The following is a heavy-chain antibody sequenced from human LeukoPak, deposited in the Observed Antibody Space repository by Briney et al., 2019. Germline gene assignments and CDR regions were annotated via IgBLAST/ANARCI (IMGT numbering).Heavy chain of an antibody. CDR3: ARVDCSSTSCYNYYYYYMDV. CDR2: INSDGGST. D-gene: IGHD2-2*02. CDR1: GFTFSSYW. Sequence: GGSLRLSCVASGFTFSSYWIHWVRQAPGKGLVWVSRINSDGGSTDYADSVKGRFTISRDNAKNTVYLQMNSLRAEDTAVYYCARVDCSSTSCYNYYYYYMDVWGKGTTVTVSS. J-gene: IGHJ6*03. V-gene: IGHV3-74*01.